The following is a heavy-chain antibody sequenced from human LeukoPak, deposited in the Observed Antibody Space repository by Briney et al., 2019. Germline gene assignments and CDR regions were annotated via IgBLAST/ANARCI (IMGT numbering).Heavy chain of an antibody. CDR2: IYYSGST. D-gene: IGHD6-19*01. V-gene: IGHV4-39*01. CDR1: GGSISSSSYY. CDR3: ARLGSSGWYYFDY. J-gene: IGHJ4*02. Sequence: SETLSLTCTVSGGSISSSSYYWGWIRQPPGKGLEWIGSIYYSGSTYYNPSLKSRVTISVGTSKNQFSLKLSSVTAADTAVYYCARLGSSGWYYFDYWGQGTLVTVSS.